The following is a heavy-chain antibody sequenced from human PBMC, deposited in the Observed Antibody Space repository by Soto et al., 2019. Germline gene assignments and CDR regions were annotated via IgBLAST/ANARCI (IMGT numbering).Heavy chain of an antibody. D-gene: IGHD2-2*02. V-gene: IGHV1-3*01. CDR3: ASWVGYCSSTSCYRLGAFDI. J-gene: IGHJ3*02. CDR2: INAGDGNT. Sequence: ASVKVSCKASGYTFTSYAMHWVRQAPGQRLEWMGWINAGDGNTKYSQKFQGRVTITRDTSASTVYMELSSLRSEDTAVYYCASWVGYCSSTSCYRLGAFDIWGQGTMVTVSS. CDR1: GYTFTSYA.